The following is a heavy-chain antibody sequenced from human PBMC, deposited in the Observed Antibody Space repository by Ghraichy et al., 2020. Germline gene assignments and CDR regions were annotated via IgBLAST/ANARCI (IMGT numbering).Heavy chain of an antibody. D-gene: IGHD2-15*01. CDR3: ARQVAPPVPWYQNAYYYGMDV. V-gene: IGHV4-39*01. CDR1: GGSISSSSYY. Sequence: SETLSLTCTVSGGSISSSSYYWGWIRQPPGKGLEWIGSIYYSGSTYYNPSLKSRVTISVDTSKNQFSLKLSSVTAADTAVYYCARQVAPPVPWYQNAYYYGMDVWGQGTTVTVSS. CDR2: IYYSGST. J-gene: IGHJ6*02.